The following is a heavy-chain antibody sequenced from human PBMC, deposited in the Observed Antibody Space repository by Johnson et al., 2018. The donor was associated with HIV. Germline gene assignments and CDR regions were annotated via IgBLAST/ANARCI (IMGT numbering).Heavy chain of an antibody. CDR1: GFPFSSYA. CDR3: ARARIGVRPAGVFDI. J-gene: IGHJ3*02. Sequence: VQVVESGGGVVQPGRSLRLSCAASGFPFSSYAMHWVRQAPGRGLEWVALISFDGNTRFFGDSMKGRFTISRDNSNNTLYLQMNSLRAEDAALYYCARARIGVRPAGVFDIWDQGTMVTVSS. V-gene: IGHV3-30-3*01. CDR2: ISFDGNTR. D-gene: IGHD3-3*01.